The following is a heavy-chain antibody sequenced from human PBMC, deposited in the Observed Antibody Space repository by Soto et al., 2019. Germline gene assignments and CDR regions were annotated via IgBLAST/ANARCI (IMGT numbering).Heavy chain of an antibody. D-gene: IGHD1-1*01. V-gene: IGHV1-2*02. CDR2: INPNSGGT. Sequence: ASVKVSCKASGYTFTGYDMNWVRQAPGQGLEWMGWINPNSGGTNYAQKFQGRVTMASDTSISTAYMELSSLRSDDTAVYYCARGSTMDPWGQGTLVTVSS. CDR3: ARGSTMDP. J-gene: IGHJ5*02. CDR1: GYTFTGYD.